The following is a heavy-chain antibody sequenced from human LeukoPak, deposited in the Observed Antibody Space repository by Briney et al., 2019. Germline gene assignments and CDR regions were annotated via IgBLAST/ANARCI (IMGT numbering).Heavy chain of an antibody. V-gene: IGHV4-61*02. Sequence: PSQTLSLTCTVSGGSISSASYYWNWIRQPAGKGLEWIGRIYASGDTNYNPSLKSRVTISVDMSKNQFSLKLSSVAAADTAVYYCARHIAAAGTNWGQGTLVTVSS. J-gene: IGHJ4*02. D-gene: IGHD6-13*01. CDR2: IYASGDT. CDR3: ARHIAAAGTN. CDR1: GGSISSASYY.